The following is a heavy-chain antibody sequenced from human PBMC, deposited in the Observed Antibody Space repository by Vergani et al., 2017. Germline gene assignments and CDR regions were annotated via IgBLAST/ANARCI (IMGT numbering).Heavy chain of an antibody. CDR3: ARDRYDLGSGSYPYFYYYGLDV. Sequence: EVQLVESGGGLVKRGGSLRLSCAASGFTFSSYSMNWVRQAPGKGLEWVSSISSSSSYIHYSDSLKGRFTISRDNAKSSLYLQMNSLRAEDTGVYYCARDRYDLGSGSYPYFYYYGLDVWGQGTAVTVSS. CDR2: ISSSSSYI. D-gene: IGHD3-10*01. J-gene: IGHJ6*02. CDR1: GFTFSSYS. V-gene: IGHV3-21*01.